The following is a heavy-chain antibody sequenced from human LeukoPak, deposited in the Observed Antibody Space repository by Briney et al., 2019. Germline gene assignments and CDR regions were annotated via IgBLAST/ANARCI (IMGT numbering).Heavy chain of an antibody. CDR2: IYYSGST. CDR1: GGSISSYY. V-gene: IGHV4-59*06. CDR3: ARELRYCSSTSCYAADYYYGMDV. D-gene: IGHD2-2*01. Sequence: SETLSLTCTVSGGSISSYYWSWIRQHPGKGLEWIGYIYYSGSTYYNPSLKSRVTISVDTSKNQFSLKLSSVTAADTAVYYCARELRYCSSTSCYAADYYYGMDVWGQGTTVTVSS. J-gene: IGHJ6*02.